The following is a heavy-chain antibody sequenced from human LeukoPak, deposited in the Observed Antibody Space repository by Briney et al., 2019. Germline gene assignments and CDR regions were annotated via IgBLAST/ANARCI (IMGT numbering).Heavy chain of an antibody. V-gene: IGHV1-2*02. CDR3: ASDRYCSSTSCGKWFDP. CDR2: INPNSGGT. J-gene: IGHJ5*02. CDR1: GYTFTGYY. Sequence: ASVKVSCKASGYTFTGYYMHWVRQAPGQGLEWMGWINPNSGGTNYAQKFQGRVTMTRDTSISTAYMELSRLRSDDTAVYYCASDRYCSSTSCGKWFDPWGQGTLVTVSS. D-gene: IGHD2-2*01.